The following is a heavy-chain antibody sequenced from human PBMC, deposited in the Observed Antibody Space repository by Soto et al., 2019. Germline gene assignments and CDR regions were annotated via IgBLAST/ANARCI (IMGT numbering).Heavy chain of an antibody. CDR2: IYYSGTT. V-gene: IGHV4-59*08. CDR1: GASISSYF. J-gene: IGHJ4*02. D-gene: IGHD3-22*01. CDR3: GAYDSGGYI. Sequence: QVQLQESGPGLVKASETLFLTCTVSGASISSYFWNWIRQSPGKGLEYIGYIYYSGTTYYNPSLRGRVTISVDTSKKQFSLKLNSVTAADTAVYYCGAYDSGGYIWGQGTLVSVSS.